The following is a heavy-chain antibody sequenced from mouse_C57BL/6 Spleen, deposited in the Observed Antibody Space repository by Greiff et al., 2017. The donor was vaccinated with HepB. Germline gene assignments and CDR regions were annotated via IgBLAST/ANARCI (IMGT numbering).Heavy chain of an antibody. CDR1: GYTFTTYP. D-gene: IGHD1-1*01. CDR2: FHPYNDDT. J-gene: IGHJ1*03. CDR3: ARRIYGSSYGYFDV. V-gene: IGHV1-47*01. Sequence: VQLQQSGAELVKPGASVKMSCKASGYTFTTYPIEWMKQNHGKSLEWIGNFHPYNDDTKYNEKFKGKATLTVEKSSSTVYLDLSRLTSDDSAVYYCARRIYGSSYGYFDVWGTGTTVTVSS.